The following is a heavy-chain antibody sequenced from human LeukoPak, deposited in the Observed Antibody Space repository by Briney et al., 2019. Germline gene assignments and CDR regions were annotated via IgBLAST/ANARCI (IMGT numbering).Heavy chain of an antibody. Sequence: QPGRSLRLSCAASGFTFSSYAMHWVRQAPGKGLEWVAVISYDGSNKYYADSVKGRFTISRDNSKNTLHLQMNSLRAEDTAVYYCARVLRIAAADPFDYWGQGTLVTVSS. CDR3: ARVLRIAAADPFDY. V-gene: IGHV3-30*04. D-gene: IGHD6-13*01. CDR1: GFTFSSYA. CDR2: ISYDGSNK. J-gene: IGHJ4*02.